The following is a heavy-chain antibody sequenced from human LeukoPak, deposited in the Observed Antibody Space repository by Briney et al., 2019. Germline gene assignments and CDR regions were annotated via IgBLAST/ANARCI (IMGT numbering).Heavy chain of an antibody. CDR1: GFTFSSYW. CDR2: IKQDGSEK. D-gene: IGHD1-26*01. V-gene: IGHV3-7*01. CDR3: ARVQWELRRVASYFEY. Sequence: PGGSLRLSCVFSGFTFSSYWMSWVRQAPGKGLEWVANIKQDGSEKYYVDSVKGRFTMSRDNAKNSLYLQMNSLRAEDTAVYYCARVQWELRRVASYFEYWGQGALVTVSS. J-gene: IGHJ4*02.